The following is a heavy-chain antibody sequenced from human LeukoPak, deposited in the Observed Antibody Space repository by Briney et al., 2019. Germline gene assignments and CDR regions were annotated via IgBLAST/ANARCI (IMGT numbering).Heavy chain of an antibody. Sequence: SETLSLTCAVYGGSFSGYYWSWIRQPPGKGLEWIGEINHSGSTNYNPSLKSRVTISVDTSKSQFSLKLSSVTAADTAVYYCARVPITVREGMDVWGQGTTVTVSS. V-gene: IGHV4-34*01. D-gene: IGHD1-1*01. CDR2: INHSGST. CDR3: ARVPITVREGMDV. J-gene: IGHJ6*02. CDR1: GGSFSGYY.